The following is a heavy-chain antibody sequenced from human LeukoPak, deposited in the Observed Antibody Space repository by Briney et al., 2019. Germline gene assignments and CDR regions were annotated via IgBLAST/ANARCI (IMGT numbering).Heavy chain of an antibody. D-gene: IGHD6-13*01. J-gene: IGHJ2*01. Sequence: GGSLRLSCAASGFTFSDYYMSWIRQAPGKGLEWVSYISSSGSTIYYADSVKGRFTISRDTFRSTLSLQMHSLRPEDTAVYYCAKDHVDSSSWSQYFDLWGRGTPVTVSS. CDR2: ISSSGSTI. CDR1: GFTFSDYY. V-gene: IGHV3-11*04. CDR3: AKDHVDSSSWSQYFDL.